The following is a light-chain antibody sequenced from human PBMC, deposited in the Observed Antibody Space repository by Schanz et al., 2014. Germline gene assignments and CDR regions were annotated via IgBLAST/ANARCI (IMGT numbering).Light chain of an antibody. V-gene: IGKV4-1*01. CDR3: QQYYSIPLT. CDR2: WAS. Sequence: DIVMTQSPDSLAVSLGERATINCKSSQSVLYISNNNNYLAWYQQKPGQPPKLLIYWASTRESGVPDRFSGSGSGTDFTLTITSLQAEDVAVYYCQQYYSIPLTFGGGTKVEIK. CDR1: QSVLYISNNNNY. J-gene: IGKJ4*01.